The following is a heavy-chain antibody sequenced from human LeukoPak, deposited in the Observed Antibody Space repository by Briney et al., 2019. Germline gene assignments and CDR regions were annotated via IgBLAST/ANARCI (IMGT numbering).Heavy chain of an antibody. CDR3: AKSVGPDSSGWPFDY. V-gene: IGHV3-23*01. J-gene: IGHJ4*02. D-gene: IGHD6-19*01. CDR1: GFTFSSYA. Sequence: PGGSLRLSRAASGFTFSSYAMSWVRQAPGKGLEWVSAISGSGGSTYYADSVKGRFTISRDNSKNTLYLQMNSLRAEDTAVYYCAKSVGPDSSGWPFDYWGQGTLVTVSS. CDR2: ISGSGGST.